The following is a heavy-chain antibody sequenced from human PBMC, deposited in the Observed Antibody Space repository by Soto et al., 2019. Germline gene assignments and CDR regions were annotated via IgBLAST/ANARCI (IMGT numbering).Heavy chain of an antibody. D-gene: IGHD1-1*01. J-gene: IGHJ6*02. Sequence: GSLRLSCAASEFTFSNYWMTWVRQAPGKGLEWVAKIKPDGSEKYYVDSVKGRFTISRDNSKNSLYLQMDSLRAEDTAIYYCTRLDSSLAHYGMDVWGQGTTVTVSS. CDR1: EFTFSNYW. CDR3: TRLDSSLAHYGMDV. V-gene: IGHV3-7*01. CDR2: IKPDGSEK.